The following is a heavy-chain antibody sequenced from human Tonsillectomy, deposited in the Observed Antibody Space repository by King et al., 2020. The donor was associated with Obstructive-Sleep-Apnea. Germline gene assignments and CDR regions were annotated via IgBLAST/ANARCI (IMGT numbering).Heavy chain of an antibody. CDR3: ARGWIPTAAYYYYGMDV. V-gene: IGHV3-30*04. Sequence: VKLVDSGGGVVQPGRSLRLSCAASGFTFSSYAMHWVRQAPGKGLEWVAVISYDGSNKYYADSVKGRFTISRDNSKNTLYLRMNSLRAEDTAVYYCARGWIPTAAYYYYGMDVWGQGTTVTVSS. CDR2: ISYDGSNK. D-gene: IGHD2-2*01. CDR1: GFTFSSYA. J-gene: IGHJ6*02.